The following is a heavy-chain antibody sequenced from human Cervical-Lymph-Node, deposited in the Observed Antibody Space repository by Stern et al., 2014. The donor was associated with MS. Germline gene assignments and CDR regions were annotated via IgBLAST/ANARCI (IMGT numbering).Heavy chain of an antibody. CDR3: ATTAFDY. CDR1: GYTFTAYP. CDR2: INTGNGST. Sequence: QVQLVQSGAEVKKPGASVKVSCKASGYTFTAYPIHWVRQAPGQGLEWVGLINTGNGSTRYSPKYQGRLTITRATSASTAYMDLSSLRSEDTAVYYCATTAFDYWGQGTLVSVSS. D-gene: IGHD1-26*01. V-gene: IGHV1-3*04. J-gene: IGHJ4*02.